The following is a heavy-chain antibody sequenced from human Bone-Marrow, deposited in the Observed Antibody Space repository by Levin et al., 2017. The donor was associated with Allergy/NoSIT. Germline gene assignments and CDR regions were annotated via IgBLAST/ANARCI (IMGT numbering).Heavy chain of an antibody. CDR1: GFTFSSYG. CDR3: AKDTGYGTDVVPAAIHYYYGMDV. Sequence: GGSLRLSCAASGFTFSSYGMHWVRQAPGKGLEWVAVISYDGSNKYYADSVKGRFTISRDNSKNTLYLQMNSLRAEDTAVYYGAKDTGYGTDVVPAAIHYYYGMDVWGQGTTVTVSS. CDR2: ISYDGSNK. D-gene: IGHD2-2*01. V-gene: IGHV3-30*18. J-gene: IGHJ6*02.